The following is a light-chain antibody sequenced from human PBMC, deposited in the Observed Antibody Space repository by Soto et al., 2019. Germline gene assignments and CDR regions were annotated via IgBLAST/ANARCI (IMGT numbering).Light chain of an antibody. CDR1: SSDIGVYNY. Sequence: QSVLIQPASVSGSPGQSITISCTGTSSDIGVYNYVSWYQQHPGKAPKLVICEVSNRPSGVSSRFSGSKSGNTASLTISGLRAEDEADYYCTSFTTTNIWVFGGGTQLTVL. J-gene: IGLJ3*02. V-gene: IGLV2-14*01. CDR2: EVS. CDR3: TSFTTTNIWV.